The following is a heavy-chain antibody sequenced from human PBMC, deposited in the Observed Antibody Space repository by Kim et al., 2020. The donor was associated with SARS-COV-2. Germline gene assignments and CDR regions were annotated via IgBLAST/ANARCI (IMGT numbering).Heavy chain of an antibody. D-gene: IGHD1-26*01. CDR1: GGSISSSSYY. CDR3: SEQLVGSTQNFDY. CDR2: IYYSGRT. J-gene: IGHJ4*02. Sequence: SETLSLPCTVPGGSISSSSYYWGWIRQPPGKGLGWIGSIYYSGRTYSNPSLNSRVTISVDTSKNQFSLKLTSVTAAATAVYYCSEQLVGSTQNFDYWGQG. V-gene: IGHV4-39*01.